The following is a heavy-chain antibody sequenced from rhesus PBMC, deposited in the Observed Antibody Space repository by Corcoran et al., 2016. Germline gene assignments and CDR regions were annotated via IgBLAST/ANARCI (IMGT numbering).Heavy chain of an antibody. CDR2: ISSGGRI. Sequence: EVQLVESGGGLVQPGGSLRLSCAAPGFTSGNSDLIWIRQAPGKGLEWFSYISSGGRIYYSDSVQGRLTSSRENARNTWYLQMRSLRGEDTAVYYCANTLEYCTGSGCYGLDSWGQGVVVTVSS. D-gene: IGHD2-21*01. J-gene: IGHJ6*01. CDR1: GFTSGNSD. CDR3: ANTLEYCTGSGCYGLDS. V-gene: IGHV3S43*01.